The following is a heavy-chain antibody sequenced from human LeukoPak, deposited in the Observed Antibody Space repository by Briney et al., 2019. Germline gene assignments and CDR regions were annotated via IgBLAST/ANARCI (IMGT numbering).Heavy chain of an antibody. D-gene: IGHD3-16*01. CDR1: GYTFTGYY. Sequence: ASVKVSCKASGYTFTGYYMHWVRQAPGQGLEWMGWINPNSGGTNSAQKFLGRVTLTRDTSTTIVYMELKWLTSDDTAVYYCSRGSGISFGGIDYWGQGTLVTVSS. V-gene: IGHV1-2*02. CDR2: INPNSGGT. CDR3: SRGSGISFGGIDY. J-gene: IGHJ4*02.